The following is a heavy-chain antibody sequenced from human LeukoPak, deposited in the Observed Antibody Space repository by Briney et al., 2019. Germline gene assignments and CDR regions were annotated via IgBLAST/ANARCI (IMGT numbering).Heavy chain of an antibody. Sequence: ASVKVSCKASGYSFTSHYMHWVRQAPGQGLEWMGWINPNSGGTNYALKFLGSVTMTRDTSIGTVYMELSSLKSDDTAVYYCARDREILRYFDWSSRANWFDPWGQGTLVTVSS. D-gene: IGHD3-9*01. CDR3: ARDREILRYFDWSSRANWFDP. CDR2: INPNSGGT. V-gene: IGHV1-2*02. CDR1: GYSFTSHY. J-gene: IGHJ5*02.